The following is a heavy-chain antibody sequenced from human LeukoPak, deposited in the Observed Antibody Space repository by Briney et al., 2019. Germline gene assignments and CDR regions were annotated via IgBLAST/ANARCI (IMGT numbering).Heavy chain of an antibody. CDR2: ISSSGSTI. J-gene: IGHJ6*04. CDR1: GFTFSDYY. V-gene: IGHV3-11*04. CDR3: ATNPTGGGQPMDV. Sequence: GGSLRLSCAASGFTFSDYYMSWIRQAPGKGLEWVSYISSSGSTIYYADSVKGRFTISRDNAKNSLYLQVSSLRAEDTAVYYCATNPTGGGQPMDVWGKGTTVTVSS. D-gene: IGHD2-15*01.